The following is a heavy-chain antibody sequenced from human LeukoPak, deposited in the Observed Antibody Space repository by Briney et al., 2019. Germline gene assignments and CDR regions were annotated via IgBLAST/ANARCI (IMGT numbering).Heavy chain of an antibody. J-gene: IGHJ4*02. CDR2: IYHSGST. CDR1: GGSISSGGSS. D-gene: IGHD3-22*01. V-gene: IGHV4-30-2*01. Sequence: PSETLSLTCAVSGGSISSGGSSWSWIRQPPGKGLEWIGYIYHSGSTYYNPSLKSRVTISVDRSKNQFALKLSSVTAADTAVYYCARVQGDYDSSGYYFDYWGQGTLVTVSS. CDR3: ARVQGDYDSSGYYFDY.